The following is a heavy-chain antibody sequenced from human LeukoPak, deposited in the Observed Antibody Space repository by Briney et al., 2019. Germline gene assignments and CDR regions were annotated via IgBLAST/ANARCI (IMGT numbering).Heavy chain of an antibody. Sequence: PSETLSLTCTVSGGSISSGGYYWSWIRQHPGKGLEWIVYIYYSGSTYYNPSLKSRVTISVDTSKNQFSLKLSSVTAADTAVYYCARGAKYYYDSSGLIDYWGQGTLVTVS. CDR2: IYYSGST. CDR1: GGSISSGGYY. D-gene: IGHD3-22*01. CDR3: ARGAKYYYDSSGLIDY. V-gene: IGHV4-31*03. J-gene: IGHJ4*02.